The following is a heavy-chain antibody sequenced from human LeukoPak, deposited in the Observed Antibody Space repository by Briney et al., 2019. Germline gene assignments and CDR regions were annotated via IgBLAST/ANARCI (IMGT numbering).Heavy chain of an antibody. D-gene: IGHD3-9*01. CDR1: GFTFSDYS. CDR3: ARDARGDYDILTGYYNGYYFDY. V-gene: IGHV3-48*04. J-gene: IGHJ4*02. CDR2: ISSSGNTI. Sequence: PGGSLRLSCAASGFTFSDYSMNWVRQAPGKGLEWVSYISSSGNTIYYADSVKGRFTISRDNAKNSLYLQMNSLRAEDTAVYYCARDARGDYDILTGYYNGYYFDYWGQGSLVTVSS.